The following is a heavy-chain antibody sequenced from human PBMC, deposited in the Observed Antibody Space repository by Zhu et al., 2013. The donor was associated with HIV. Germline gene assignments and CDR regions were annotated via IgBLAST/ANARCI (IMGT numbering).Heavy chain of an antibody. Sequence: QVQLVQSGAEVKKPGASVKVSCKASGYTFTGYYMHWVRQAPGQGLEWMGWINPNSGGTNYAQKFQGRVTMTRDTSISTAYMELSRLRSDDTAVYYCARDPQVLAKYYYGSGSYSPYEHKTNWFDPWGQGTLVTVSS. CDR1: GYTFTGYY. CDR3: ARDPQVLAKYYYGSGSYSPYEHKTNWFDP. J-gene: IGHJ5*02. D-gene: IGHD3-10*01. V-gene: IGHV1-2*02. CDR2: INPNSGGT.